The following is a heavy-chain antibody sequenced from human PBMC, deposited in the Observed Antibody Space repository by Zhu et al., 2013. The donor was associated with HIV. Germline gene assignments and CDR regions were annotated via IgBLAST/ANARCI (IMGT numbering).Heavy chain of an antibody. CDR2: INPSGGST. CDR3: ARDGDWAVAGLDY. J-gene: IGHJ4*02. Sequence: GASVKVSCKASGYTFTSYGISWVRQAPGQGLEWMGIINPSGGSTSYAQKFQGRVTMTRDTSTSTVYMELSSLRSEDTAVYYCARDGDWAVAGLDYWGQGTLVTVSS. V-gene: IGHV1-46*01. D-gene: IGHD6-19*01. CDR1: GYTFTSYG.